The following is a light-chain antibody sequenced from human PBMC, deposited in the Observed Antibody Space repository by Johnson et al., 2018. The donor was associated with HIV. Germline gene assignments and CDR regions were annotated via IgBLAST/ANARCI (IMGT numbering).Light chain of an antibody. Sequence: QSVLTQPPSVSAAPGQKVTISCSGSSSKIGNNYVSWYQQLPGTAPKLLIYENNRRPSGTPDRFSGSKSGTSATLGITGLQTGDEADYYCGTWDNSLITGGVFGTGTRVTVL. CDR3: GTWDNSLITGGV. CDR1: SSKIGNNY. V-gene: IGLV1-51*02. J-gene: IGLJ1*01. CDR2: ENN.